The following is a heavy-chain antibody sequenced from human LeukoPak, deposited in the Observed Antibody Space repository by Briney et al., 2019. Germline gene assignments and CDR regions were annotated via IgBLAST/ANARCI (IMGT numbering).Heavy chain of an antibody. V-gene: IGHV3-11*04. D-gene: IGHD6-13*01. CDR3: ARDPIASAAY. J-gene: IGHJ4*02. CDR2: ISGRGTTI. CDR1: GFTFSDYY. Sequence: GGSLRLSCATSGFTFSDYYMSWIRQAPGKGLEWVSYISGRGTTIYYADSVKGRFTISRDNAKNSLYLQMNSLRAEDTAVYHCARDPIASAAYWGQGALLTVSS.